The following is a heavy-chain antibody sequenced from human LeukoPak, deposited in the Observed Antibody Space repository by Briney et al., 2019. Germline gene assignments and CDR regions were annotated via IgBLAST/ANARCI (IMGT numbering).Heavy chain of an antibody. CDR2: ISGSGSGGST. D-gene: IGHD5-24*01. J-gene: IGHJ4*02. Sequence: GGSLRLSCAASGFTLSSSAMSWVRQAPGKGLEWASSISGSGSGGSTYYADSAKGRFTISRDNSKNTLYLQMNSLRAEDTAVYYCAKSGYNRFDYWGQGTLVTVSS. CDR1: GFTLSSSA. V-gene: IGHV3-23*01. CDR3: AKSGYNRFDY.